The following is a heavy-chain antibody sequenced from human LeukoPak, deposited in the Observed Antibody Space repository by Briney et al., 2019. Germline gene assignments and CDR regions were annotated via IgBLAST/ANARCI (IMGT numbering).Heavy chain of an antibody. D-gene: IGHD3-22*01. Sequence: GASVKVSCKASGYTFTSYGISWVRQAPGQGLEWMGWISAYNGNTNYAQKLQGRVTMTTDTSTSTAYMELRSLRYEDTAVYYCASGAYYYDRYYFDYGGQGTLVTVSS. CDR1: GYTFTSYG. CDR3: ASGAYYYDRYYFDY. CDR2: ISAYNGNT. V-gene: IGHV1-18*01. J-gene: IGHJ4*02.